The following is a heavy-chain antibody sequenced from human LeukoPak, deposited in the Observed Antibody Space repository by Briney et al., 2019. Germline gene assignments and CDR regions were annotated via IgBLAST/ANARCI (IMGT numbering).Heavy chain of an antibody. CDR2: ISNSGGSA. CDR3: AKDLSLTA. CDR1: GFTFSSSA. J-gene: IGHJ5*02. Sequence: QTGGSLRLSCAASGFTFSSSAMSWVRQAPGKGLEWVSVISNSGGSAYYADSVKGRFTISRDNSKSTLYLQMNSLRAEDTAVYYCAKDLSLTAWGQGTLVTVSS. V-gene: IGHV3-23*01. D-gene: IGHD1-14*01.